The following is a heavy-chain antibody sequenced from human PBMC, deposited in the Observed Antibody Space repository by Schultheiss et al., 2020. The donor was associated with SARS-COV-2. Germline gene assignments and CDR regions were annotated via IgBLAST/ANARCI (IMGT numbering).Heavy chain of an antibody. CDR2: IYYSGST. J-gene: IGHJ5*02. Sequence: SETLSLTCAVSGGSISSGGYYWSWIRQHPGKGLEWIGYIYYSGSTYYNPSLNSRVTISVDTSKNQFSMKLSSVTAADTAVYYCARDYYGSGSYGWFDPWGQGTLVTVSS. D-gene: IGHD3-10*01. CDR1: GGSISSGGYY. CDR3: ARDYYGSGSYGWFDP. V-gene: IGHV4-31*11.